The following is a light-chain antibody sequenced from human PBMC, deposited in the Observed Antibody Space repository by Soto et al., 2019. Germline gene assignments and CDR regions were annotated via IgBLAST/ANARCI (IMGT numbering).Light chain of an antibody. Sequence: QSVLTQPPSASGTPGQRVTISCSGSSSNVGGNPVNWYQHVPTTAPKLLIYTNAQRPSGVPDRFSGSKSGTSASLAISGLQSEDEADYYCASWDDSVNGPVFGTGTKVTVL. CDR1: SSNVGGNP. CDR2: TNA. CDR3: ASWDDSVNGPV. J-gene: IGLJ1*01. V-gene: IGLV1-44*01.